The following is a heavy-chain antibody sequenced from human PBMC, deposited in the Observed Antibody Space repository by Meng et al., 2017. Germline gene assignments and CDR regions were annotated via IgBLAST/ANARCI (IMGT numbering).Heavy chain of an antibody. J-gene: IGHJ4*02. D-gene: IGHD6-25*01. CDR3: ARDEDISAAGKLFGDY. CDR2: INPKSGDT. V-gene: IGHV1-2*06. CDR1: GYNCPDYY. Sequence: QVLLGQSGAEVKKPGAAVKVSCKPSGYNCPDYYIHGVRRAPGQGLEWMGRINPKSGDTHYAQKFQARVTMTGDTSISTAYMELSGLRSDDTAMYYCARDEDISAAGKLFGDYWGQGTLVTVSS.